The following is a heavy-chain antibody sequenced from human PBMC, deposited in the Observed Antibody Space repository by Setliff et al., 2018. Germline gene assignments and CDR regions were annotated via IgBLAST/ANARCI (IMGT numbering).Heavy chain of an antibody. Sequence: SETLSLTCTVSGASISSGTYYWAWIRQPPGKGLEWIGRIHYRGTTYSDASLASRFTISRDNAKNSLYLQMNSLRAEDTAVYYCVRDDVRGYYMDVWGKGTTVTVSS. CDR1: GASISSGTYY. CDR3: VRDDVRGYYMDV. V-gene: IGHV4-39*02. CDR2: IHYRGTT. J-gene: IGHJ6*03. D-gene: IGHD3-10*02.